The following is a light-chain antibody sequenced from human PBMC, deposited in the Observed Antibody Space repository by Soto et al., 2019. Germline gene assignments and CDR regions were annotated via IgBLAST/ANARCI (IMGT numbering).Light chain of an antibody. CDR3: LQYNNRPRP. V-gene: IGKV3-15*01. Sequence: EIVMTQSPATLSVSPGERATLSFRASQSVSSNLAWYQQKPGHAPRLLIYGASTRSTGIPTRFSGSGSGTALPLTISSLKSADFADYYCLQYNNRPRPFGPGTKVDLK. CDR1: QSVSSN. CDR2: GAS. J-gene: IGKJ1*01.